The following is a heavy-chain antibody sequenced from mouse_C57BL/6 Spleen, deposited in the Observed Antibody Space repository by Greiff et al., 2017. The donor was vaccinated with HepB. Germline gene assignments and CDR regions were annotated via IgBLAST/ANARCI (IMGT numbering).Heavy chain of an antibody. CDR3: ARNPITTGKYIDV. Sequence: QVQLQQPGAELVKPGASVKLSCKASGYTFTSYWMQWVKQRPGQGLEWIGEIDPSDSYTNYNLKFKGKATLTVDTSSSTAYMQLSSLTSEDSAVYYCARNPITTGKYIDVWGTGTTVTVSS. D-gene: IGHD1-1*01. CDR1: GYTFTSYW. V-gene: IGHV1-50*01. J-gene: IGHJ1*03. CDR2: IDPSDSYT.